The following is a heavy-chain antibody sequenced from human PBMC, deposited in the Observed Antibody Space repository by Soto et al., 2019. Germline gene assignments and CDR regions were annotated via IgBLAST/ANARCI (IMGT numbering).Heavy chain of an antibody. V-gene: IGHV4-4*02. CDR1: GGSISSSNG. CDR2: IYHSGST. Sequence: PSETQSLTCAVSGGSISSSNGWSWVRQPPGKGLEWIGEIYHSGSTYYNPSLKSRVTISVDTSKNQFSLKLSSVTAADTAVYYCARHTPAISISDHWGQGTLVTVSS. CDR3: ARHTPAISISDH. D-gene: IGHD2-15*01. J-gene: IGHJ4*02.